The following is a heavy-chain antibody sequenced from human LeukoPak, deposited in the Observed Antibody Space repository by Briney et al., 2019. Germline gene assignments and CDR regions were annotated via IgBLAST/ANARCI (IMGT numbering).Heavy chain of an antibody. CDR2: ISSSSSYT. D-gene: IGHD3-22*01. Sequence: GGSLRLSCAASGFTFSDYYMSWIRQAPGRGLEWLSYISSSSSYTNYADSVKGRFTISRDNAKNSLYLQMNSLRAEDKTVYYCARVYYDSSGYFHFVLLDYWGQGTLVTVSS. V-gene: IGHV3-11*05. CDR3: ARVYYDSSGYFHFVLLDY. J-gene: IGHJ4*02. CDR1: GFTFSDYY.